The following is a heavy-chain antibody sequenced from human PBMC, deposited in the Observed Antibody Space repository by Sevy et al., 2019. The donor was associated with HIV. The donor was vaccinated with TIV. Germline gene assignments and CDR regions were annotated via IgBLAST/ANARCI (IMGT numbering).Heavy chain of an antibody. CDR3: ARSESYATTLDL. D-gene: IGHD2-15*01. CDR1: GGSISIHY. J-gene: IGHJ2*01. Sequence: SDTLSLTCTVSGGSISIHYWSWIRQPPGKGLEWIGYISYSGSSNYNPSLKSRVTISVVTSKNQFSLKLSSVTAADTAVYYCARSESYATTLDLWGRGTLVTVSS. CDR2: ISYSGSS. V-gene: IGHV4-59*07.